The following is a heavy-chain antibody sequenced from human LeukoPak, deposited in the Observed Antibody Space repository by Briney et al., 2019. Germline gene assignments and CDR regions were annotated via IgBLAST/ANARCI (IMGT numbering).Heavy chain of an antibody. D-gene: IGHD3-3*01. CDR1: GYSFSSFW. V-gene: IGHV5-51*01. CDR2: IYPGDSVT. J-gene: IGHJ5*02. CDR3: ARHGYYDFWSGQNWFDP. Sequence: GESLKISCKASGYSFSSFWIAWVRQMPGKRLEWMGIIYPGDSVTRYSPSFQGQVTISADKSITTAYLQWSSLKASDTAIYYCARHGYYDFWSGQNWFDPWGQGTLVTVSS.